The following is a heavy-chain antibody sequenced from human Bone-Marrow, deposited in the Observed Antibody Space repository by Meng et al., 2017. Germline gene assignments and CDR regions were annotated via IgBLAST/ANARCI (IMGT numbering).Heavy chain of an antibody. CDR3: ARDPRNPYYPRYVGDAFDI. J-gene: IGHJ3*02. Sequence: LSCTVSGGSISSGSYYWSWIRQPAGKGLEWIGRIYTSGSTNYNPSLKSRVTISVDTSKNQFSLKLSSVTAADTAVYYCARDPRNPYYPRYVGDAFDIWGQGTMVTVSS. D-gene: IGHD3-10*01. V-gene: IGHV4-61*02. CDR1: GGSISSGSYY. CDR2: IYTSGST.